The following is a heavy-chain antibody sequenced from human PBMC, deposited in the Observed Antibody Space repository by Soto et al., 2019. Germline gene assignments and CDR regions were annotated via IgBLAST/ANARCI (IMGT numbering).Heavy chain of an antibody. CDR3: AKARPGFDY. D-gene: IGHD2-8*02. CDR2: AGPTGAST. Sequence: WGSLRLSWAPAGLTFSNSAMNWVRQAPGKGLEWVSAAGPTGASTYYADSVKGRFTISRDNSRNTLYLQMNSLRAEDTAIYYCAKARPGFDYWGQGTLVT. CDR1: GLTFSNSA. J-gene: IGHJ4*02. V-gene: IGHV3-23*01.